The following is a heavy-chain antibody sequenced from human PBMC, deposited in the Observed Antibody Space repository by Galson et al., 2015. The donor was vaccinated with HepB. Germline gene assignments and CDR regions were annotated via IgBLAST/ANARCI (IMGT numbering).Heavy chain of an antibody. V-gene: IGHV1-69*13. CDR2: IIPIFGPP. CDR1: GGTFSRYA. CDR3: ARLQRGQVLDYFED. J-gene: IGHJ4*02. Sequence: SVKVSCKASGGTFSRYAITWVRQATGQGLEWMGQIIPIFGPPNYARKFEGRVTITADESTHTAYMELNSLKSEDTAVYYCARLQRGQVLDYFEDWAQGTLVTVSS. D-gene: IGHD5-24*01.